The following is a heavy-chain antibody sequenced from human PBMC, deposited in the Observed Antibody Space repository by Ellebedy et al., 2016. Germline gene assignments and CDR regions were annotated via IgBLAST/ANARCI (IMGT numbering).Heavy chain of an antibody. CDR2: IYYSGSS. CDR1: GGSISSYY. CDR3: ARHRPGYSYNIRLVGYGMDV. Sequence: SETLSLTCTVSGGSISSYYWSWIRQPPGKGLEWIGYIYYSGSSHYNPSLRSRVTMSIDTSKNQFSLKLSSVTAADTAVYYCARHRPGYSYNIRLVGYGMDVWGQGTTVTVSS. V-gene: IGHV4-59*08. D-gene: IGHD5-18*01. J-gene: IGHJ6*02.